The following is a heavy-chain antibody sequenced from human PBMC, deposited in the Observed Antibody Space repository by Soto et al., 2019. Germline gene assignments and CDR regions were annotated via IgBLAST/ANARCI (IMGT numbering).Heavy chain of an antibody. V-gene: IGHV3-30*03. CDR2: ISYDGSNE. J-gene: IGHJ4*02. Sequence: PGGSLRLSCAASDFTFSRYGMHWVRQAPGKGLEWVAVISYDGSNEHYTDSVKGRFTISRDNSKNTLYLQMNSLRAEDTAVYYCAYCSTSSYHSPFDDWGQGSLVPVSS. CDR3: AYCSTSSYHSPFDD. D-gene: IGHD2-2*01. CDR1: DFTFSRYG.